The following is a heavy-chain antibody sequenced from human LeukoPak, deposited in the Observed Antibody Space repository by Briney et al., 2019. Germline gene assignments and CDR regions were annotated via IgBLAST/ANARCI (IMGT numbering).Heavy chain of an antibody. CDR3: VRGVSGLDLISIAAAGNDAFDI. J-gene: IGHJ3*02. CDR1: GYTFSTYA. V-gene: IGHV3-64*02. CDR2: IGVGGDFT. D-gene: IGHD6-25*01. Sequence: GGSLRLSCAASGYTFSTYAMHWVRQAPGKGLEYVSAIGVGGDFTYYAVSVKDRFTISRDDSKNTLYLQMGGLRAGDMAVYYCVRGVSGLDLISIAAAGNDAFDIWARGQWSPSLQ.